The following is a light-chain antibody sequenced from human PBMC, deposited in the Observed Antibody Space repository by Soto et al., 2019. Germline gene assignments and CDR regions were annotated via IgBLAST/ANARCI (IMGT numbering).Light chain of an antibody. CDR3: QQFNTSPWT. J-gene: IGKJ1*01. Sequence: DIQMTQSPSTLSASEGDRVTISCRASQSVSIWLAWYQQKPGRAPKLLIYKSSILESGVPSRFSGSGSGTEFTLTISSLQPADFATYYCQQFNTSPWTFGQRTKVEIK. V-gene: IGKV1-5*03. CDR1: QSVSIW. CDR2: KSS.